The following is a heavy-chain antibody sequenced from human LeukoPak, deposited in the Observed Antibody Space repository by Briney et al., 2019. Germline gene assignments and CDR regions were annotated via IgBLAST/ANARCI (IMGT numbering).Heavy chain of an antibody. Sequence: GGSLRLSCSASGFTFSDYAMHWVRQAPGKGLQYVSTISSNGDSTYYSDSVKGRFTISRDISKNTLYLQMNSLKAEDTGVYYCARNVYFDCWGQGTLVTVSS. CDR3: ARNVYFDC. V-gene: IGHV3-64*04. D-gene: IGHD3-16*01. CDR2: ISSNGDST. CDR1: GFTFSDYA. J-gene: IGHJ4*02.